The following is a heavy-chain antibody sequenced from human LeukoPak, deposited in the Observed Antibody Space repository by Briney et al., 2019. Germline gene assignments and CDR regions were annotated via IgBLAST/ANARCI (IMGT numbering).Heavy chain of an antibody. CDR3: AREVAAAGTFDP. J-gene: IGHJ5*02. D-gene: IGHD6-13*01. V-gene: IGHV3-66*01. CDR1: GFTVSSNY. Sequence: GGSLRLSCAASGFTVSSNYMSWVRQAPGKGLEWVSVIYSGGSTYYADSVKGRFTISRDNSKNTLYLQTNSLRAEDTAVYYCAREVAAAGTFDPWGQGTLVTVSS. CDR2: IYSGGST.